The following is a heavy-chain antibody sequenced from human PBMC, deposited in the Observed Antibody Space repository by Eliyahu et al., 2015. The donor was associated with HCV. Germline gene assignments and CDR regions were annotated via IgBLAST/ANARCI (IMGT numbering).Heavy chain of an antibody. J-gene: IGHJ6*02. V-gene: IGHV3-66*02. CDR3: ARRSALAAAGLSMDV. CDR2: IYSGGSA. CDR1: GFTVSSNY. D-gene: IGHD6-13*01. Sequence: EVQLVESGGGLVQPGGSLRLSCAASGFTVSSNYMNWVRQAPGKGLEWVSVIYSGGSAYYADSVKGRFTISRDNSKNTLYLQMNTLRGEDTAVYFCARRSALAAAGLSMDVWGQGTTVTVSS.